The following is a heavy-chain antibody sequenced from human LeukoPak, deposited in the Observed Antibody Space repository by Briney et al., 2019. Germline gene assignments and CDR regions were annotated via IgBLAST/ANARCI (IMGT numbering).Heavy chain of an antibody. CDR2: IWYDGSNK. CDR3: AREGKSSIVTYRMDV. CDR1: GFTFSSYG. D-gene: IGHD1-26*01. J-gene: IGHJ6*02. Sequence: GGSLRLSCAASGFTFSSYGMHWVRQAPGKGLEWVAVIWYDGSNKYYADSVKGRFTISRDNSKNTLYLQMNSLRAEDTAVYYCAREGKSSIVTYRMDVWGQGTTVTVSS. V-gene: IGHV3-33*01.